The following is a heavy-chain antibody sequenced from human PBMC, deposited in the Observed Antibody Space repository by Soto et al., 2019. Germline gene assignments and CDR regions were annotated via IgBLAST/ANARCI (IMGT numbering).Heavy chain of an antibody. D-gene: IGHD3-9*01. CDR1: GGSFSGYY. Sequence: PSETLSLTCAVYGGSFSGYYWSWIRQPPGKGLERIGEINHSGSTNYNPSLKSRVTISVDTSKNQFSLKLSSVTDADTAVYYCVRMLNGYYPFDYWGQGILVTVS. J-gene: IGHJ4*02. CDR3: VRMLNGYYPFDY. V-gene: IGHV4-34*01. CDR2: INHSGST.